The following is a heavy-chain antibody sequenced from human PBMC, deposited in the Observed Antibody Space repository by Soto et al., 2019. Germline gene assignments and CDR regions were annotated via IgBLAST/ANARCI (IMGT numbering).Heavy chain of an antibody. Sequence: QVQLVQSGAEVKKPGASVKVSCKASGYTFTSYGISWVRQAPGQGLEWMGWISAYNGNTNYAQKLQGRVTMTTDTSTSTAYMELRSLRSDDTAVYYCARDRLVDYYDSSSYWAQDWFDPWGQGTLVTVSS. CDR3: ARDRLVDYYDSSSYWAQDWFDP. V-gene: IGHV1-18*01. CDR1: GYTFTSYG. CDR2: ISAYNGNT. D-gene: IGHD3-22*01. J-gene: IGHJ5*02.